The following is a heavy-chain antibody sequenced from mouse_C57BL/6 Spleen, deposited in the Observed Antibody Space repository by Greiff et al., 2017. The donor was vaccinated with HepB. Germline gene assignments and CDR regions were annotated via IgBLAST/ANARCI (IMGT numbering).Heavy chain of an antibody. CDR1: GYTFTSYW. V-gene: IGHV1-69*01. Sequence: QVQLKQPGAELVMPGASVKLSCKASGYTFTSYWMHWVKQRPGQGLEWIGEIDPSDSYTNYNQKFKGKSTLTVDKSSSTAYMQLSSLTSEDSAVYYCARSRPCYFDYWGQGTTLTVSS. J-gene: IGHJ2*01. CDR3: ARSRPCYFDY. CDR2: IDPSDSYT.